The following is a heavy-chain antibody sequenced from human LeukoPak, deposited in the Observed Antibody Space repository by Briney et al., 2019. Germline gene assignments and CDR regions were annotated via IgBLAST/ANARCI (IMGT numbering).Heavy chain of an antibody. Sequence: SETLSLTCTASGAPISRFYWSWVRQPPGKGLKWIGNIYNGVPTFFNPSLHSRVTLSVDTSKTQFSLQLASVTAADTAIYYCVQSTGWPGFDYWGQGILVSVSS. J-gene: IGHJ4*02. D-gene: IGHD6-19*01. CDR2: IYNGVPT. CDR3: VQSTGWPGFDY. CDR1: GAPISRFY. V-gene: IGHV4-4*09.